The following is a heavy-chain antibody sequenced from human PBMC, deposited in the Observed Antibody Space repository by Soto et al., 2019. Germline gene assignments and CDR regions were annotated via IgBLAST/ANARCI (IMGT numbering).Heavy chain of an antibody. CDR1: GASISSYY. D-gene: IGHD1-26*01. CDR3: ARDQNGSPHFDY. J-gene: IGHJ4*02. Sequence: QVQLQESGPGLVKPSETLSLTCTVSGASISSYYWSWIRQPPGKGLEWVGFIFHSGSTNCNPSLKSRVTFPVDTSKNQFSLKLTSVTAADTAVYYCARDQNGSPHFDYWGQGILITVSS. V-gene: IGHV4-59*01. CDR2: IFHSGST.